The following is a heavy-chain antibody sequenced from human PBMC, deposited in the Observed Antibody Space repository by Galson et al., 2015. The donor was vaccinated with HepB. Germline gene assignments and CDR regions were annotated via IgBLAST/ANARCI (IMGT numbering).Heavy chain of an antibody. D-gene: IGHD1-14*01. CDR1: ADSIDNYF. CDR2: VYSSGST. V-gene: IGHV4-59*01. CDR3: ARGLYNNGRNTEGDAFET. Sequence: SETLSLTCSVSADSIDNYFWSWIRQSPGKGLEWIGYVYSSGSTNYNPSLKSRVTISLESSRSQFSLKLTSVTVTDTAVYFCARGLYNNGRNTEGDAFETWGQGTQVTVSS. J-gene: IGHJ3*02.